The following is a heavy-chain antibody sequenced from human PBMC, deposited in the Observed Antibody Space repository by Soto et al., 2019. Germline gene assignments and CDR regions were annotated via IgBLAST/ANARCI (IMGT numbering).Heavy chain of an antibody. D-gene: IGHD3-22*01. J-gene: IGHJ4*02. CDR3: AGGWGYDSTDYYYAY. V-gene: IGHV1-69*01. Sequence: QVQLVQSGAEVRKPGSSVRVSCKASGGSFNRHTISWVRQAPGQGLEWMGGIIPIFGTANHAQKFQGSVTIIADESTSTVYMELSSLRSDDTAIYYCAGGWGYDSTDYYYAYWGQGTLVIVSS. CDR2: IIPIFGTA. CDR1: GGSFNRHT.